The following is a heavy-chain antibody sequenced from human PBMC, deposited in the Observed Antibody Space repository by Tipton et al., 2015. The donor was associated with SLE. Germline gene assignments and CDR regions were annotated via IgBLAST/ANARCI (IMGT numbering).Heavy chain of an antibody. J-gene: IGHJ4*02. V-gene: IGHV1-2*06. CDR3: ASPQGIVGATGLFDY. CDR1: GYTFTGYY. D-gene: IGHD1-26*01. Sequence: QLVQSGAEVRKPGASVKVSCKASGYTFTGYYMYWVRQAPGQGLEWMGRINPNSGGTNYAQKFQGRVTMTGDTSTDTAYMELSSLRSEDTAVYYCASPQGIVGATGLFDYWGQGTLVTVSS. CDR2: INPNSGGT.